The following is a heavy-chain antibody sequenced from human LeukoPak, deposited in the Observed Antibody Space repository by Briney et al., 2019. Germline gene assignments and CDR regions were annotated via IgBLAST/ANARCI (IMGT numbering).Heavy chain of an antibody. Sequence: SLRLSCAASGFTFDDYAMHWVRPAPGKGLEWVSGISWNSGSIGYAASVKGRFTISRDNAKNSLYLQMNSLRAEDTALYYCAKDIGIAVAGPFDYWGQGTLVTVSS. CDR1: GFTFDDYA. CDR2: ISWNSGSI. J-gene: IGHJ4*02. V-gene: IGHV3-9*01. CDR3: AKDIGIAVAGPFDY. D-gene: IGHD6-19*01.